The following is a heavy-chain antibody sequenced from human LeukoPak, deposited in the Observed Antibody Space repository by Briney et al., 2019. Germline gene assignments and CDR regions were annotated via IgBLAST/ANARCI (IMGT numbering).Heavy chain of an antibody. CDR3: ARDRRSTGDTSWYFDS. CDR1: GFTFNSYG. Sequence: PAGGSLRLSCAASGFTFNSYGMHWVRQAPGKGLEWVAAIWYDGGNKYYADSVKGRFAISRDNSKNTLDLQMNSLRAEDTAEYYCARDRRSTGDTSWYFDSWGQGTLVTVSS. J-gene: IGHJ4*02. CDR2: IWYDGGNK. V-gene: IGHV3-33*01. D-gene: IGHD1-26*01.